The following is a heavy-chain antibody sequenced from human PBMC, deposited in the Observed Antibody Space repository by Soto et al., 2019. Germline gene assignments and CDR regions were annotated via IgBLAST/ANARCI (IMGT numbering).Heavy chain of an antibody. CDR2: IWHDGSIK. CDR1: GFSFSTYG. Sequence: QVQLVESGGGVVQPGMSLRLSCAASGFSFSTYGMHWVRQVPGKGLEWVAVIWHDGSIKYYGDSVKGRVTISRDNSKNTLHLQMDSLRAEDTAVYYCAKDGPNWGRAFDYWGQGTLVTVSS. D-gene: IGHD3-16*01. J-gene: IGHJ4*02. V-gene: IGHV3-33*03. CDR3: AKDGPNWGRAFDY.